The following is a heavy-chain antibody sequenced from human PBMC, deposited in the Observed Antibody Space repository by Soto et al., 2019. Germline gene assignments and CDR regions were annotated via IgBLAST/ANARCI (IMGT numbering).Heavy chain of an antibody. D-gene: IGHD2-15*01. Sequence: PGGSLRLSCAASGFTFSSYWMSWVRQAPGKGLEWVANIKQDGSEKYYVDSVKGRFTISRDNAKNSLYLQMNSLRAEDTAVYYCARDSKPFVVVFVATPAPVDDWGQGTLVPVSS. CDR3: ARDSKPFVVVFVATPAPVDD. CDR2: IKQDGSEK. CDR1: GFTFSSYW. V-gene: IGHV3-7*01. J-gene: IGHJ4*02.